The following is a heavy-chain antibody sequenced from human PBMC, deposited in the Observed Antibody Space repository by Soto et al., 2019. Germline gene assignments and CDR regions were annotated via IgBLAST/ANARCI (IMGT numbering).Heavy chain of an antibody. Sequence: SETLSLTCTVSGGSFSSGSYYWSWIRQPPGKGLEWIGYIYYSGSTNYNPSLKSRVTISVDTSKNQFSLKLSSVTAADTAVYYCAREYSSSSSFDYWGQGTLVTVSS. CDR3: AREYSSSSSFDY. V-gene: IGHV4-61*01. J-gene: IGHJ4*02. CDR1: GGSFSSGSYY. CDR2: IYYSGST. D-gene: IGHD6-6*01.